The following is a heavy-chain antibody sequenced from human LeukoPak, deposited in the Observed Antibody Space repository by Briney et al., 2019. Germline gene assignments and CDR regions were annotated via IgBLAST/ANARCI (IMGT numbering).Heavy chain of an antibody. CDR3: AREPAGLDYLDY. Sequence: ASVKVSCKASGYTVTGYYMHWVRQAPGQGLEWMGWINPNSGGTKYAQKFQGRVTMSRDTSISTGYMELSRLTSDDTAVYYCAREPAGLDYLDYRGQGTLVTVSS. J-gene: IGHJ4*02. CDR1: GYTVTGYY. D-gene: IGHD2-2*01. V-gene: IGHV1-2*02. CDR2: INPNSGGT.